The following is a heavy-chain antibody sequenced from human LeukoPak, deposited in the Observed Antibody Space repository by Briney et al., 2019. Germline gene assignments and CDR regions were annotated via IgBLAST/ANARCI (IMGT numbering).Heavy chain of an antibody. V-gene: IGHV3-53*01. J-gene: IGHJ5*02. Sequence: GRSLRLSCAASGFTFSAYAMHWVRQAPGKGLEWVSVMYNYGSTSYVDSVKGRFTISRDNSKNTLYLQMNSLRVEDTAVYYCARGPSSSWWDNWFDPWGQGTLVTVSS. CDR2: MYNYGST. D-gene: IGHD6-13*01. CDR1: GFTFSAYA. CDR3: ARGPSSSWWDNWFDP.